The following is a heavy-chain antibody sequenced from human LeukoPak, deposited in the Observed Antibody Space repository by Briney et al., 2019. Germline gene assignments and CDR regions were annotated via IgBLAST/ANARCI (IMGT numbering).Heavy chain of an antibody. CDR2: IRYDGSNK. D-gene: IGHD6-19*01. J-gene: IGHJ4*02. Sequence: GGSLRLSCAASGFTFSSYGMHWVRQAPGKGLEWVAFIRYDGSNKYYADSVKGRFTISRDNSKNTLYLQMNSLRAEDTAVYYCASGAVAGTRLPNGYWGQGTLVTVSS. CDR3: ASGAVAGTRLPNGY. V-gene: IGHV3-30*02. CDR1: GFTFSSYG.